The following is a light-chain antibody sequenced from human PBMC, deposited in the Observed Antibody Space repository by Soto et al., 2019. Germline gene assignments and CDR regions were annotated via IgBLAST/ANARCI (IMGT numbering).Light chain of an antibody. V-gene: IGLV2-14*01. J-gene: IGLJ1*01. Sequence: QSALTQPASVSGSPGQSITISCTGTSSDVGAYDYVSWYQHHPGKAPKLMIYEVSNRPSGVSDRFSGSKSGNTASLTISGLQAEDEADYYCSSYTISSALDVFGPGTKLTVL. CDR1: SSDVGAYDY. CDR3: SSYTISSALDV. CDR2: EVS.